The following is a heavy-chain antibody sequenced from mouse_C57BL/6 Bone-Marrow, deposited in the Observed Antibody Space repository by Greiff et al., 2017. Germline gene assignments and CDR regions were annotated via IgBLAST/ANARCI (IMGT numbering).Heavy chain of an antibody. J-gene: IGHJ2*01. D-gene: IGHD2-13*01. CDR1: GFTFSDYY. CDR2: INYDGSRT. Sequence: EVKVVESEGGLVQPGSSMKLSCTASGFTFSDYYMAWVRQVPEKGLEWVANINYDGSRTYSVDSLKIRFLISRDNDKNNLDLQMSSLKSRDTATYYCARDNDYAAFDNWGQGTTLTVSS. V-gene: IGHV5-16*01. CDR3: ARDNDYAAFDN.